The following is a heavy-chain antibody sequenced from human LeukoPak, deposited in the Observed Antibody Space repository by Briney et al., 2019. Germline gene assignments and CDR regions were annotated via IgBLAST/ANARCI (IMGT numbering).Heavy chain of an antibody. CDR3: TTDLNQRLKWFGNPLDH. Sequence: GGSLRLSCVASGFSFSYAWMSWVRQAPGKGLQWVGHIRSETDGATTDYAAAVQGRFTISRDDSKKMLYQEMNSLKTEDTAVYYCTTDLNQRLKWFGNPLDHWGQGTPVTVSS. CDR2: IRSETDGATT. V-gene: IGHV3-15*01. J-gene: IGHJ4*02. D-gene: IGHD3-10*01. CDR1: GFSFSYAW.